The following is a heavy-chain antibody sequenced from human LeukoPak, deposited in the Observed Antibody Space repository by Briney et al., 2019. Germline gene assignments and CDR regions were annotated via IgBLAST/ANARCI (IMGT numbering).Heavy chain of an antibody. J-gene: IGHJ4*02. Sequence: GGSLRLSCAASGFSFRTYEMNWVRQAPGRGLEWVSYIRNSGRTIYYADSVKGRFTISRDDAKNSLYLQMSSLRAEDTAIYYCARADMAVVPVFDYWGQGTLVTVSS. CDR2: IRNSGRTI. CDR1: GFSFRTYE. V-gene: IGHV3-48*03. CDR3: ARADMAVVPVFDY. D-gene: IGHD6-19*01.